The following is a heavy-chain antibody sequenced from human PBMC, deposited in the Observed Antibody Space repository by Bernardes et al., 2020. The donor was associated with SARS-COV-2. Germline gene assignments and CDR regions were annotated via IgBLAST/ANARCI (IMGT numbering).Heavy chain of an antibody. CDR1: GFIFGDYA. V-gene: IGHV3-23*01. J-gene: IGHJ4*02. CDR3: AKASYIYGSGSNDY. CDR2: ITGSGDKT. D-gene: IGHD3-10*01. Sequence: GGSLRLSCAASGFIFGDYAMNWVRQAPGKGLEWVSVITGSGDKTSYADSVKGRFTVSRDNSKNMVYLQMNTLRAEDTAVYYCAKASYIYGSGSNDYWGLGTLVTGAS.